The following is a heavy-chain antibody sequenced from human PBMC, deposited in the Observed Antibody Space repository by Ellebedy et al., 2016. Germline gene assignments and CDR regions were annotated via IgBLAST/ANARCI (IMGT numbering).Heavy chain of an antibody. D-gene: IGHD3-16*01. CDR1: GGSISSYF. V-gene: IGHV4-59*01. CDR2: IYYTGST. J-gene: IGHJ2*01. Sequence: SETLSLTCNVSGGSISSYFWTWIRQPPGKGLEWIGYIYYTGSTKYDPSLEGRVTISVDVSTNQFSMNLRSVTAADTAVYYCARRVGVLRYIDLWGRGTLVAVSS. CDR3: ARRVGVLRYIDL.